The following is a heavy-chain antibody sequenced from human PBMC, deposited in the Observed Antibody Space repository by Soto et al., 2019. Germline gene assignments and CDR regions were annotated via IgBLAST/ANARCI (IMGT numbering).Heavy chain of an antibody. V-gene: IGHV1-18*01. D-gene: IGHD2-8*01. Sequence: ALVKLSCKASGYTFTSYGISWVRQAPGQGLEWMGWISTYIGNTHYAQKFQGRVTMTTDTSTTTAYLELRSLRSDDTAVYYCARDDVGYCSNGVCYTKPLDYWGQGALVTVSS. CDR1: GYTFTSYG. CDR2: ISTYIGNT. J-gene: IGHJ4*02. CDR3: ARDDVGYCSNGVCYTKPLDY.